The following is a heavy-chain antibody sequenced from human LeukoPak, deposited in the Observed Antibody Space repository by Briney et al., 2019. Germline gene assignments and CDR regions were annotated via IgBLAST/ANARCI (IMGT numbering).Heavy chain of an antibody. CDR1: GFTFSSYA. D-gene: IGHD1-14*01. CDR3: AKPGTGGMIRRLYYFDY. V-gene: IGHV3-23*01. J-gene: IGHJ4*02. CDR2: ISGSGGST. Sequence: GGSLRLSCAASGFTFSSYAMSWVRQAPGKGPEWVSAISGSGGSTYYADSVKGRFTISRDNSKNTLYLQMNSLRAEDTAVYYCAKPGTGGMIRRLYYFDYWGQGTLVTVSS.